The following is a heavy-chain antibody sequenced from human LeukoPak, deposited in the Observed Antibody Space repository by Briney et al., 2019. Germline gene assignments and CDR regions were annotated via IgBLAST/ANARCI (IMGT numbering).Heavy chain of an antibody. Sequence: GGSLRLSCAASGFTFDEYAMHWVRQAPGKGLEWVSGISWNGVSIGYADSVKGRFTISRDNSKNSLYLQMNSLRAEDVALYYCAKSQGAAPPYYFDYWGQGTLVTVSS. V-gene: IGHV3-9*03. CDR3: AKSQGAAPPYYFDY. D-gene: IGHD6-6*01. J-gene: IGHJ4*02. CDR2: ISWNGVSI. CDR1: GFTFDEYA.